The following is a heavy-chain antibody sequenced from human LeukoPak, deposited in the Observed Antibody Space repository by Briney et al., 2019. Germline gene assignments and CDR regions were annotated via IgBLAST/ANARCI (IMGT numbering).Heavy chain of an antibody. CDR3: ARDQRGYDILTGYYNGWFDP. J-gene: IGHJ5*02. D-gene: IGHD3-9*01. CDR2: IYYSGST. V-gene: IGHV4-59*13. Sequence: SETLSLTCTVGGGPISSCYWSWIRKPPGRGLGLRGYIYYSGSTNYNPSLKSRVTISVDTSKNQFSLKLSSVTAADTAVYYCARDQRGYDILTGYYNGWFDPWGQGTLVTVSS. CDR1: GGPISSCY.